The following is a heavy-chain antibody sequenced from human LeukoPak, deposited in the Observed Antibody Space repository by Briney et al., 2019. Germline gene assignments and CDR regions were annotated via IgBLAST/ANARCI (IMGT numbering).Heavy chain of an antibody. CDR1: GYTFTSYG. D-gene: IGHD3-3*01. CDR3: ARVLITIFGVVPIYDAFDI. V-gene: IGHV1-18*01. Sequence: ASVKVSCKASGYTFTSYGISWVRQAPGQGLEWMGWISAYNGNTNYAQKLQGRVTMTTGTSTSTAYMELRSLRSDDTAVYYCARVLITIFGVVPIYDAFDIWGQGTMVTVSS. CDR2: ISAYNGNT. J-gene: IGHJ3*02.